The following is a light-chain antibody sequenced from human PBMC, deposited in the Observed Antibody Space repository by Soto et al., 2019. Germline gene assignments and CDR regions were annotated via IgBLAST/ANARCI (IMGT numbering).Light chain of an antibody. V-gene: IGLV2-23*02. J-gene: IGLJ3*02. CDR3: CSYAGSRMWV. CDR2: EVN. CDR1: SSDVGSYNR. Sequence: QSALTQPASVSGSLGQSITISCTGTSSDVGSYNRVSGYQQHPGKVPKVMIYEVNKRPSGVSNRFSGSKSGNTASLTIAGLQAEDEADYYCCSYAGSRMWVLGGGTKLTVL.